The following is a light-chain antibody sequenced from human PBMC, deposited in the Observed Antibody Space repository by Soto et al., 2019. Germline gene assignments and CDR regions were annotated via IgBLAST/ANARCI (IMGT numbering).Light chain of an antibody. Sequence: DIQMTQSPSTLSASVGDRVTITCRASQSISSWLAWYQQKPGKAPKLLIFDASSFERGVPSRFSGSGSGTEFTLTISSLQPDDFATFYCQQYNSYPYTFAQGTKLEIK. CDR1: QSISSW. CDR3: QQYNSYPYT. CDR2: DAS. J-gene: IGKJ2*01. V-gene: IGKV1-5*01.